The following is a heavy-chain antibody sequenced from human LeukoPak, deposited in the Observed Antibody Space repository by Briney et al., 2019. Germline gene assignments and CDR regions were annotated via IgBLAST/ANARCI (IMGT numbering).Heavy chain of an antibody. CDR2: IDWAATNT. CDR3: AKALSQQWLVQGLGY. J-gene: IGHJ4*02. V-gene: IGHV3-23*05. D-gene: IGHD6-19*01. CDR1: GFTFSSYA. Sequence: GGSLRLSCAASGFTFSSYAMGWVRQAPGERLEWVSAIDWAATNTPYADSVKGRFTISRDNSKNTLYLQMNSLRAEDTAVYYCAKALSQQWLVQGLGYWGQGTLVTVSS.